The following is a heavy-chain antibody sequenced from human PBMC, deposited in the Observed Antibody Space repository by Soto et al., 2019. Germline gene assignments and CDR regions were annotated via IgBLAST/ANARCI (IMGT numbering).Heavy chain of an antibody. V-gene: IGHV3-48*03. D-gene: IGHD4-17*01. Sequence: EVQLVESGGALVQPGGSLRLSCAGSGFTFSFYEMSWVRQAPGKGLEWVSYISSGGSTMYYADSVKGRFTISRDNAKNSLYLNMNSLRAEDRAVYYCARDGYGDPYFYYGMDVWGQGTTVTVSS. J-gene: IGHJ6*02. CDR2: ISSGGSTM. CDR1: GFTFSFYE. CDR3: ARDGYGDPYFYYGMDV.